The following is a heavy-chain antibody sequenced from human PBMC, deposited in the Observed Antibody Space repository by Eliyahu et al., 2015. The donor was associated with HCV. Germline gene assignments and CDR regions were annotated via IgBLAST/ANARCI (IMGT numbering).Heavy chain of an antibody. D-gene: IGHD2-15*01. V-gene: IGHV3-13*01. J-gene: IGHJ3*02. CDR2: IHTPGDT. CDR3: SRGGILAGRAFDI. CDR1: GFXFSXYD. Sequence: EVQLVESGGGLVXPGGSLRLSCXASGFXFSXYDMHWVRQAPGKGLEWVSSIHTPGDTYYPASVKGRFTISRDNAKNSFYLQMNSLRAGDTAVYYCSRGGILAGRAFDIWGQGTMVTVSS.